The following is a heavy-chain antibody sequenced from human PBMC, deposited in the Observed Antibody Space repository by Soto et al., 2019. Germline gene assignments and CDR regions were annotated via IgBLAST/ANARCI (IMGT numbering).Heavy chain of an antibody. CDR2: IYYSGST. CDR1: GGSISSYY. D-gene: IGHD5-12*01. J-gene: IGHJ3*02. Sequence: QVQLQESGPGLVKPSETLSLTCTVSGGSISSYYWSWIRQPPGKGLEWIGYIYYSGSTNYNPSLKSRVTISVDTSKNQFSLKLSSVTAADTAVYYCARLLIVATMTPQVRAFDIWGQGTMVTVSS. CDR3: ARLLIVATMTPQVRAFDI. V-gene: IGHV4-59*01.